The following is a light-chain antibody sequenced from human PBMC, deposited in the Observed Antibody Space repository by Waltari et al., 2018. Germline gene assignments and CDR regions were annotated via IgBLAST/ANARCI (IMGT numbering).Light chain of an antibody. CDR2: DAS. V-gene: IGKV3-11*01. CDR3: QQRSNWPYT. CDR1: QVVSSY. Sequence: EIVLTQSPATLSLSPGERATLSYTASQVVSSYLAWYQQKPGQAPRLLIYDASNWATGIPARFSGSGSGTDFTLTISSLEPEDFAVYYCQQRSNWPYTFGQGTKLEIK. J-gene: IGKJ2*01.